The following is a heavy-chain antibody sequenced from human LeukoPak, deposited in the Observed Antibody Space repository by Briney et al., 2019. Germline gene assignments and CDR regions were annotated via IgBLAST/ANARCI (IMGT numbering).Heavy chain of an antibody. CDR3: ARGHSYYYDSSAYYPDFDY. CDR1: GGSISTYY. D-gene: IGHD3-22*01. Sequence: SETLSLTCTVSGGSISTYYWSWIRQPPGKGLEWIGYIYYSGSTNYNPSLKSRVTISVDKSKNQFSLKPSSVTAADTAVYYCARGHSYYYDSSAYYPDFDYWGQGTLVTVSS. CDR2: IYYSGST. V-gene: IGHV4-59*01. J-gene: IGHJ4*02.